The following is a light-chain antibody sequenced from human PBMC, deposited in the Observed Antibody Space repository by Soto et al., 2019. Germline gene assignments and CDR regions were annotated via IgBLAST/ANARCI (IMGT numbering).Light chain of an antibody. CDR2: AAS. CDR3: QQSSGTPT. CDR1: QSISVY. J-gene: IGKJ1*01. V-gene: IGKV1-39*01. Sequence: DIQMTQSPPSLSASVGDRVTITCRASQSISVYLNWYQVKPGRAPKLLIHAASSLQSGVPSRFSGSGSGTDFTLTISSLQSEDSATYFCQQSSGTPTFGQGTKVDIK.